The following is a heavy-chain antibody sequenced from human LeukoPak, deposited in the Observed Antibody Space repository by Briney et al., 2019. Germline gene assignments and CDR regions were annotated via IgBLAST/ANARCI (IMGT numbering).Heavy chain of an antibody. CDR2: ISGHGGST. J-gene: IGHJ6*02. Sequence: GGSLRLSCAASGFTFDDYAMHSVRQAPGKGLEWVSLISGHGGSTYYADSVKGRFTISRDNSKNSLYLQMNSLRTEDTALYYCAKDLVGATPPPWYYYGMDVWGQGTTVTVSS. CDR3: AKDLVGATPPPWYYYGMDV. D-gene: IGHD1-26*01. CDR1: GFTFDDYA. V-gene: IGHV3-43*02.